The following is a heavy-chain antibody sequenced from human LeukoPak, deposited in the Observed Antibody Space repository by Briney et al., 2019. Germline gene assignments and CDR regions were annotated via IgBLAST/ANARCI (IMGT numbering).Heavy chain of an antibody. J-gene: IGHJ4*02. D-gene: IGHD3-22*01. V-gene: IGHV4-39*01. CDR2: IYYSGST. CDR1: GGSISSSSYY. CDR3: ARQKITTSDY. Sequence: PSETLSLTCSVSGGSISSSSYYWGWIRQSPGKGLEWIGSIYYSGSTYYNPSLKSRLTMSVDTSKNQFSLKLSSVTAADTAAYYCARQKITTSDYWGQGNMVTVSS.